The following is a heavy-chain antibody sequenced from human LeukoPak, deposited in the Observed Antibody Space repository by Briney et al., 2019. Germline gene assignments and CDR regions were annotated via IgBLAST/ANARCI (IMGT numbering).Heavy chain of an antibody. Sequence: ASVKVSCKASGYTFTAYYMHWVRQAPGQGLEWMGWINPTTGGTNYAQKFQGRVTMTRDTSVSTAYMDLSSLTSDDTAVYYCGRVAYCGSGCYYYFDYWGQGTLVTVSS. J-gene: IGHJ4*02. CDR2: INPTTGGT. D-gene: IGHD2-21*02. CDR1: GYTFTAYY. V-gene: IGHV1-2*02. CDR3: GRVAYCGSGCYYYFDY.